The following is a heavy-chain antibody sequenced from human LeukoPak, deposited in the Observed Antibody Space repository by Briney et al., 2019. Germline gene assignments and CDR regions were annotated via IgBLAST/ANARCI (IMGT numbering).Heavy chain of an antibody. CDR2: IIPIFGTA. CDR3: ARKWAASAAFDP. CDR1: GGTFSSYA. D-gene: IGHD2-15*01. Sequence: SVKVSCKASGGTFSSYAISWVRQAPGQGLEWMGGIIPIFGTANYAQKFQGRVTITADESTSTAYMELSSLRSEDTAVYYCARKWAASAAFDPWGQGTLVTVSS. V-gene: IGHV1-69*13. J-gene: IGHJ5*02.